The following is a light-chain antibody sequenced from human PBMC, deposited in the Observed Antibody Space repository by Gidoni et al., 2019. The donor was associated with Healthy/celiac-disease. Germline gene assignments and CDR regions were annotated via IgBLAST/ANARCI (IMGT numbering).Light chain of an antibody. CDR2: DAS. Sequence: DIQLTQSPSSLSASVGDRVTITCQASQDIINYLNWYQQKPGKAPKLLIYDASNLETGVPSRFSGSGSGTDFTFTISSLQAEDIATYYCQQYDNLLTFGQGTRLEIK. CDR1: QDIINY. CDR3: QQYDNLLT. J-gene: IGKJ5*01. V-gene: IGKV1-33*01.